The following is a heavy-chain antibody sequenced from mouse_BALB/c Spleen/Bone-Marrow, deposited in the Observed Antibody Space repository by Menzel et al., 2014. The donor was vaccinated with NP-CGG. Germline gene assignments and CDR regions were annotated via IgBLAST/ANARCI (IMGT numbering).Heavy chain of an antibody. J-gene: IGHJ2*01. CDR2: IDPANGNT. CDR1: GFNIKDTY. Sequence: VQLQQSGAELVKPGASVKLSCTASGFNIKDTYMHWVKQGPEQGLEWIGRIDPANGNTKYDPMFQGMATISADTSSNTACLQLSSLTSEDTAVYYCARYYYGSSYCDYWGQGTTLTVSS. D-gene: IGHD1-1*01. V-gene: IGHV14-3*02. CDR3: ARYYYGSSYCDY.